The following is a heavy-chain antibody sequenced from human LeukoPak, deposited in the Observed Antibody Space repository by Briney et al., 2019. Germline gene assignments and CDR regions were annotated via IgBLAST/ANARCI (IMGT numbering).Heavy chain of an antibody. CDR3: ARDPQERSSGYIQYGIDV. CDR2: INSDESST. V-gene: IGHV3-74*01. D-gene: IGHD6-19*01. J-gene: IGHJ6*04. Sequence: GRSLRLSCAASGFTFSSYWMHWVRHAPGKGLVWVSRINSDESSTIYADSVKGRFTISRDNAKNTVYLQMNSLRAEDTAVYYCARDPQERSSGYIQYGIDVWGKGTTVTVSS. CDR1: GFTFSSYW.